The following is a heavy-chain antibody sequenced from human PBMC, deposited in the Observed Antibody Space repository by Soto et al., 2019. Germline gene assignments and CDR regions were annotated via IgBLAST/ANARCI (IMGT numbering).Heavy chain of an antibody. J-gene: IGHJ4*02. V-gene: IGHV3-23*01. Sequence: PGGSLRLSCAASGFTFSTYAMSWVRQAPGKGLEWVSTVSGSGGNTYSADSVKGRFTISRDNSKNTLYLQMNSLRAEDTAVYYCAREELERQGSGFDYWGQGTLVTVSS. CDR3: AREELERQGSGFDY. D-gene: IGHD1-1*01. CDR1: GFTFSTYA. CDR2: VSGSGGNT.